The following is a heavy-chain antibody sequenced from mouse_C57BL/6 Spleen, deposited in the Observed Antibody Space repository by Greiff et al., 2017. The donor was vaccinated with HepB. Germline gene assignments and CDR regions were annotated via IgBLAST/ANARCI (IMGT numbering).Heavy chain of an antibody. CDR3: ARSPYYSNYEGFAY. CDR1: GYTFTDYY. CDR2: INPNNGGT. Sequence: EVQLQQSGPELVKPGASVKISCKASGYTFTDYYMNWVKQSHGKSLEWIGDINPNNGGTSYNQKFKGKATLTVDKSSSTAYMELRSLTSEDSAVYYCARSPYYSNYEGFAYWGQGTLVTVSA. J-gene: IGHJ3*01. V-gene: IGHV1-26*01. D-gene: IGHD2-5*01.